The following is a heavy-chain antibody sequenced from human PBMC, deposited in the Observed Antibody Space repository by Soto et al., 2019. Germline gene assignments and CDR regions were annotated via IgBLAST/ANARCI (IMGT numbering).Heavy chain of an antibody. CDR2: IYYSGDT. D-gene: IGHD6-13*01. V-gene: IGHV4-31*03. Sequence: QVQLQESGPGLVEPSQTLSLTCNVSGDSISSGGYHWSWIRQYPGKGLEWIVYIYYSGDTYYNPSLKSRVAISVHTSKKQFSLNLSSATAADTAVYYCARLAYSSRGGQFFDYWGQGVLVTVSS. J-gene: IGHJ4*02. CDR1: GDSISSGGYH. CDR3: ARLAYSSRGGQFFDY.